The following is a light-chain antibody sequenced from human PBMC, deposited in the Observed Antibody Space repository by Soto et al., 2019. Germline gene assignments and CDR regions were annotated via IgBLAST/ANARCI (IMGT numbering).Light chain of an antibody. J-gene: IGLJ2*01. CDR1: SSDVGGYNY. Sequence: QSALTQPASVSGSPGQSITISCTGTSSDVGGYNYVSWYQQHPGKAPKLMIYDVSNRPSGVSNRFSGSKSGNTASLTISGLHAEDEAYYYCRSYTSISTPVVFGGGTKVTVL. CDR3: RSYTSISTPVV. CDR2: DVS. V-gene: IGLV2-14*01.